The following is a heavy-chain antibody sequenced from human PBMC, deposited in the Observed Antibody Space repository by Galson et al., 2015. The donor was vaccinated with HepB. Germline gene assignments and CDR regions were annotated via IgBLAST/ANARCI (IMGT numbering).Heavy chain of an antibody. Sequence: SLRLSCAASGFTFTNAWMSWVRQAPGKGLEWVGRIKSKTDGGTTDYAAPVKGRFTISRDDSKNTLYLQMNSLKTEDTAVYYCTTTGDYIDAFDIWGQGTMITVS. CDR1: GFTFTNAW. CDR3: TTTGDYIDAFDI. D-gene: IGHD4-17*01. V-gene: IGHV3-15*01. J-gene: IGHJ3*02. CDR2: IKSKTDGGTT.